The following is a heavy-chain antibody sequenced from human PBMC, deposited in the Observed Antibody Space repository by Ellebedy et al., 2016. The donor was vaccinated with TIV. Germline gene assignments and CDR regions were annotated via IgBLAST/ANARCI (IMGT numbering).Heavy chain of an antibody. Sequence: PGGSLRLSCATSGFTFSKYDMSWVRQAPGKGLEWVSDISGSGGSTYYADSVKGRFTISRDNSKNTLNLQMNSLRAEDTAVYYCAIPSGRYGTNYWGQGTLVTVSS. J-gene: IGHJ4*02. CDR1: GFTFSKYD. V-gene: IGHV3-23*01. CDR3: AIPSGRYGTNY. D-gene: IGHD1/OR15-1a*01. CDR2: ISGSGGST.